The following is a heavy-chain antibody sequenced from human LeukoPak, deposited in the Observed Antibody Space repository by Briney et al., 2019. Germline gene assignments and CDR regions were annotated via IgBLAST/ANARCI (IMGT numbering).Heavy chain of an antibody. J-gene: IGHJ4*02. Sequence: GGSLRLSCAASGFTFSSYEMNWARQAPGKRLEWVAVISYDGSNKYYVDSVKGRFTISRDNSKNTLYLQMNSLRAEDTAVYYCAKPSAPNYYDSSGDFDYWGQGTLVTVSS. V-gene: IGHV3-30*18. CDR1: GFTFSSYE. CDR2: ISYDGSNK. CDR3: AKPSAPNYYDSSGDFDY. D-gene: IGHD3-22*01.